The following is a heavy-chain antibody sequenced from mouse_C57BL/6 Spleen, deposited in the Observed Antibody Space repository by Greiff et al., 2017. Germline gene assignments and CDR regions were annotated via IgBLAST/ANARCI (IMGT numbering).Heavy chain of an antibody. J-gene: IGHJ2*01. D-gene: IGHD2-4*01. V-gene: IGHV1-55*01. CDR3: ARFDYYDYDRGFDY. CDR2: IYPGSGST. Sequence: QVQLQQPGAELVKPGASVKMSCKASGYTFTSYWITWVKQRPGQGLEWIGDIYPGSGSTNYNEKFKSKATLTVDTSSSTAYMQLSSLTSEDSAVYYCARFDYYDYDRGFDYWGQGTTLTVSS. CDR1: GYTFTSYW.